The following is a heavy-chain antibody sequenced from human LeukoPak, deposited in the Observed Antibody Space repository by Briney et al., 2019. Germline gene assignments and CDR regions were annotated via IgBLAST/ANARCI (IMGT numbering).Heavy chain of an antibody. J-gene: IGHJ4*02. Sequence: GSLRLSCAASGFTFSSYAMSWVRQAPGKGLEWVSVVSGSGGSTYYADSVKGRFTISRDNSKNTLYLQMNSLRAEDTAVYYCAKVGPLWFGIYDYWGQGTLVTVSS. V-gene: IGHV3-23*01. D-gene: IGHD3-10*01. CDR2: VSGSGGST. CDR3: AKVGPLWFGIYDY. CDR1: GFTFSSYA.